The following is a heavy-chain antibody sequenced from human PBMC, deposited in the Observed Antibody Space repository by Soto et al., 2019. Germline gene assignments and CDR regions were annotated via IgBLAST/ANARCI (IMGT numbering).Heavy chain of an antibody. Sequence: ASVKVSCKASGYTFTSYGISWVRQAPGQGLEWMGWISAYNGNTNYAQKLQGRVTMTTDTSTSTAYMELSSLRSDDTAVYYCARTPMVRGVKRNWFDPWGQGTLVTVSS. CDR1: GYTFTSYG. J-gene: IGHJ5*02. V-gene: IGHV1-18*01. CDR3: ARTPMVRGVKRNWFDP. CDR2: ISAYNGNT. D-gene: IGHD3-10*01.